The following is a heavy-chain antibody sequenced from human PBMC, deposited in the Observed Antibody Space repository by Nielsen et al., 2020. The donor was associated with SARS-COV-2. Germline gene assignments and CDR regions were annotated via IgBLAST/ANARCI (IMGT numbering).Heavy chain of an antibody. J-gene: IGHJ6*02. Sequence: SETLSLTCAVSGGSISSSNWWSWVRQPPGQGLEWIGEIYHSGSTNYNPSLKSRVTISVDKSKNQFSLKLSSVTAADTAVYYCARDGYCSGGSCYDYYYGMDVWGQGTTVTVSS. V-gene: IGHV4-4*02. D-gene: IGHD2-15*01. CDR2: IYHSGST. CDR1: GGSISSSNW. CDR3: ARDGYCSGGSCYDYYYGMDV.